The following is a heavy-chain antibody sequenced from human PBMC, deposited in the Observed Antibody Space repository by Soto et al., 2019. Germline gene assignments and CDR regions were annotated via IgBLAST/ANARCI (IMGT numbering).Heavy chain of an antibody. V-gene: IGHV1-69*01. CDR1: GGTFSSYA. D-gene: IGHD5-12*01. CDR2: MIPIVGTA. J-gene: IGHJ6*02. Sequence: QVQLVQSGAEVKKPGSSVKVSCKASGGTFSSYAISWVRQAPGQGLEWMGGMIPIVGTANYAQKFQGRVRITANEHKRTAYKELSSFTSEDTAANDCARGEGMATDYYYYYGMDVWGQGTTVTVSS. CDR3: ARGEGMATDYYYYYGMDV.